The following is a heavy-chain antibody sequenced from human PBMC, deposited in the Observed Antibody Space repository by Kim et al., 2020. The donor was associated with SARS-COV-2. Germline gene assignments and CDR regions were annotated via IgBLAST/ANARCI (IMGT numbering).Heavy chain of an antibody. CDR2: ISSSSSYI. Sequence: GGSLRLSCAASAFTFSSYSMNWVRQAPGKGLEWVSSISSSSSYIYYADSVKGRFTISRDNAKNSLYLQMNSLRAEDTAVYYCARDIGVVYGSGACFDPWGQGTLVTVSS. D-gene: IGHD3-10*01. CDR1: AFTFSSYS. J-gene: IGHJ5*02. CDR3: ARDIGVVYGSGACFDP. V-gene: IGHV3-21*01.